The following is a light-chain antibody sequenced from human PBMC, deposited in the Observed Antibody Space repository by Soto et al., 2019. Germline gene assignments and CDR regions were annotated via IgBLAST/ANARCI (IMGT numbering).Light chain of an antibody. CDR1: QSVSVY. Sequence: EIVMTQSPSTLSVSPGERVTLSCRASQSVSVYLAWYQQKPGQAPRLLIHTASTRATGIPARFSGSGSGTDFTLTISSLEPEDFAVYYCQQRSNWPITFGQGTRLEIK. J-gene: IGKJ5*01. CDR2: TAS. V-gene: IGKV3-11*01. CDR3: QQRSNWPIT.